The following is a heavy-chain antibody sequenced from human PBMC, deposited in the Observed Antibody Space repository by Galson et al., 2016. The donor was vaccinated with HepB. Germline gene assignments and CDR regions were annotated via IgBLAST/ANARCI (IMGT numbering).Heavy chain of an antibody. J-gene: IGHJ5*01. Sequence: SVKVSCKASGYIFTTHSIYWLRQAPGQTFEWIGRIITDNRYTKYSQKFQGRAIITSDAPAKTVYKELRGLTLEDTAVYYCARMIKGGSGYNWYDPWGQGALVTVSS. CDR1: GYIFTTHS. CDR3: ARMIKGGSGYNWYDP. D-gene: IGHD5-12*01. CDR2: IITDNRYT. V-gene: IGHV1-3*04.